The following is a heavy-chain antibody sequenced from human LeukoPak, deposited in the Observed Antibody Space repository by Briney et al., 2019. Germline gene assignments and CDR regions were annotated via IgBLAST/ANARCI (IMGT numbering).Heavy chain of an antibody. V-gene: IGHV3-72*01. Sequence: PGGSLRLSCAVSGFTFSDHHMDWVRRAPGKGLEWVGRIRNKANSYTTEYAASVKGRFTVSRDDSKNSLYLQLNSLKTEDTAVYYCSKPPVGNVLDSWGQGTLVTVSS. CDR3: SKPPVGNVLDS. J-gene: IGHJ5*01. CDR2: IRNKANSYTT. CDR1: GFTFSDHH. D-gene: IGHD2-8*01.